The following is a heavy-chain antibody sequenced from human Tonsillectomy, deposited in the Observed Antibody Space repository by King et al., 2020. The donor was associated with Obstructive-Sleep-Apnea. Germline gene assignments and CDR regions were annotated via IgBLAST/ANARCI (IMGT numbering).Heavy chain of an antibody. CDR2: IYHSGST. J-gene: IGHJ4*02. D-gene: IGHD3-10*01. CDR1: GGSISSGGYS. CDR3: ARVSPYGSGSLNYFDY. Sequence: VQLQESGSGLVKPSQTLSLTCAVSGGSISSGGYSWSWIRQPPGKGLEWIGYIYHSGSTYYNPSLKSRVTISVDRSKNQFSLKLSSVTAADTAVYYCARVSPYGSGSLNYFDYWGQGTLVTVSS. V-gene: IGHV4-30-2*01.